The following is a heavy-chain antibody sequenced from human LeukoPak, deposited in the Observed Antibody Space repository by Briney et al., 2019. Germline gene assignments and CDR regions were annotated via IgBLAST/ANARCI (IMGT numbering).Heavy chain of an antibody. CDR3: ARDLNYDSSGYYVDDAFDI. CDR1: GFTFSSYG. J-gene: IGHJ3*02. Sequence: QAGGSLRLSCAASGFTFSSYGMHWVRQAPGKGLEWVAFIRYDGSNKYYADSVKGRFTISRDNSKNTLYLQMNSLRAEDTAVYYCARDLNYDSSGYYVDDAFDIWGQGTMVTVSS. D-gene: IGHD3-22*01. CDR2: IRYDGSNK. V-gene: IGHV3-30*02.